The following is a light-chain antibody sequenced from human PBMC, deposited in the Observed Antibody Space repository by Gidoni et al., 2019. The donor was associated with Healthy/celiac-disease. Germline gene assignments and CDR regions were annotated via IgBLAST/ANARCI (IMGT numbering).Light chain of an antibody. Sequence: EIVLTQSPATLSLSPGDRATLSCSASQSVSSYLAWYQQKPGPAPRLLIYDASNRDTGIPARFSVSGSWTYFTLTISSLEPEDFAVYYCQQRSNLPRARTFGGXTKVEIK. CDR1: QSVSSY. CDR3: QQRSNLPRART. V-gene: IGKV3-11*01. CDR2: DAS. J-gene: IGKJ4*02.